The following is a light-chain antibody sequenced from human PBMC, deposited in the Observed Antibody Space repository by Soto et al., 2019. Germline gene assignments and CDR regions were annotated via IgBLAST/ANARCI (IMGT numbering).Light chain of an antibody. CDR3: QQYRDSRT. CDR1: QIVSSNY. V-gene: IGKV3-20*01. J-gene: IGKJ1*01. Sequence: ESVLTQSPCTLSLSPWERATLSCRASQIVSSNYLAWYQQKRGQAPRLLIYCASSRATGIPDRFSGSGSGTDFNLNISRLAPEDFAVYSCQQYRDSRTLGQGTQVAIK. CDR2: CAS.